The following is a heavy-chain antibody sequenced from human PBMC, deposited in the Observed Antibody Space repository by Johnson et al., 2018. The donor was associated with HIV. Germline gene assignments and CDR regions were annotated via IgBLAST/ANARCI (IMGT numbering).Heavy chain of an antibody. CDR1: GFTVSSNY. Sequence: EKLVESGGGLVQPGGSLRLSCAASGFTVSSNYMSWVRQAPGKGLEWVSVIYSGGNTYYADSVKGRFTISRDNSKNTLYLQMNSLRAEDTAVYYCARGEQWSLLGAFDIWGQGIMVTVSS. V-gene: IGHV3-66*01. J-gene: IGHJ3*02. CDR2: IYSGGNT. D-gene: IGHD6-19*01. CDR3: ARGEQWSLLGAFDI.